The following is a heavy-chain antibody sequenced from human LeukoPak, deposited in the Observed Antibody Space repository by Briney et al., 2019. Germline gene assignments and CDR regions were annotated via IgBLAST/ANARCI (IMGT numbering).Heavy chain of an antibody. V-gene: IGHV3-21*01. CDR1: GFTFTSVS. J-gene: IGHJ4*01. CDR3: ARDPYTGSMFDY. D-gene: IGHD1-1*01. Sequence: GGSLRLSCAPSGFTFTSVSMSWVRQAPGKGLEWVAFIGHVAGDIFYADSVKGRFNISRDDAKGSVYLQMNSLRVDDTAVYFCARDPYTGSMFDYWGHGTLVTVSS. CDR2: IGHVAGDI.